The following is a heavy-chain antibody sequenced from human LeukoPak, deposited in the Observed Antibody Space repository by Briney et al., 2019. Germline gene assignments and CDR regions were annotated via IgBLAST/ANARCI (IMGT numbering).Heavy chain of an antibody. V-gene: IGHV4-39*02. CDR1: GGSISSSSYH. D-gene: IGHD3-22*01. Sequence: SETLSLTCTVSGGSISSSSYHWGWIRQPPGKGLEWIGSIYYSGNTYYNPSLNSRVTISIDTSKNQFSLRLDSVTAADTAVYYCAREVYYYDSSGYYPFFDLWGRGTLVTVSS. J-gene: IGHJ2*01. CDR3: AREVYYYDSSGYYPFFDL. CDR2: IYYSGNT.